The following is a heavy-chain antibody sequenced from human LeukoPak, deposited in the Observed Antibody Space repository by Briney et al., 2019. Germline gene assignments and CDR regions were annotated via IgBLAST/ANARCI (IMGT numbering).Heavy chain of an antibody. Sequence: SQTLSLTCAISGDSVSSNSAAWNWIRQSPSRGLEWLGRTYYRSKWYNDYAVSVKSRITINPDTSKNQFSLQLNSVTPEDTAVYYCARDRFDCSGGSCYSFFYMDVWGKGTTVTVSS. CDR1: GDSVSSNSAA. CDR3: ARDRFDCSGGSCYSFFYMDV. V-gene: IGHV6-1*01. CDR2: TYYRSKWYN. D-gene: IGHD2-15*01. J-gene: IGHJ6*03.